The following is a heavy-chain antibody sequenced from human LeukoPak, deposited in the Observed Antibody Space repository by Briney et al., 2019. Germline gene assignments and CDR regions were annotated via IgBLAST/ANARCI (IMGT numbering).Heavy chain of an antibody. CDR3: ARDFFHSSDSRPFDY. CDR2: IFSRSESI. J-gene: IGHJ4*02. CDR1: GFTFGAYT. V-gene: IGHV3-21*01. Sequence: GGSLRLSCAASGFTFGAYTINWVRQAPGKGLEWVSCIFSRSESILYADSVKGRFTISRDNAKNSLYLQIDSLRVEDTAVYYCARDFFHSSDSRPFDYWGQGTLVTVSS. D-gene: IGHD3-22*01.